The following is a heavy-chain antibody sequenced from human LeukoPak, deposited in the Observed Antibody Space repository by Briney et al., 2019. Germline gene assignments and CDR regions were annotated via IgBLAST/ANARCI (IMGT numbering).Heavy chain of an antibody. CDR2: IHYSGNT. J-gene: IGHJ4*02. Sequence: PGGSLRLSCAASGFTFSHFWMSWVRQAPGKGLEWIGGIHYSGNTYYNPSLKSRVTISVDTSKNQFSLKLSSVTAADTAVYYCARLGAGPTYYDFWSGYSSFYFDYWGQGTLVTVSS. D-gene: IGHD3-3*01. V-gene: IGHV4-34*01. CDR1: GFTFSHFW. CDR3: ARLGAGPTYYDFWSGYSSFYFDY.